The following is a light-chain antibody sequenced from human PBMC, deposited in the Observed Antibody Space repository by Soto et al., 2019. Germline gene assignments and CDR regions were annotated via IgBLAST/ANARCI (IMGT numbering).Light chain of an antibody. CDR2: GAS. Sequence: EIVLTQSPGPLSLSPGERAPLSCRASQTVSNSYIAWYQQKPGQAPRLLIYGASSRATGIPDRFSGSGSGTDFTLTISRLEPEDFAVYYCQQYGSSPWTFGQGTKVEIK. V-gene: IGKV3-20*01. CDR3: QQYGSSPWT. J-gene: IGKJ1*01. CDR1: QTVSNSY.